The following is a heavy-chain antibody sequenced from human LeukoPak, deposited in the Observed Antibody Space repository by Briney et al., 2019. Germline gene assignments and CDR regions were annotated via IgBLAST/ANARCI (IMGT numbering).Heavy chain of an antibody. CDR3: ARGQIVVVVADTTEWFDP. V-gene: IGHV4-39*07. J-gene: IGHJ5*02. Sequence: SETLSLTCTVSGASINTGDYYWGWIRQPPGKGPEWIGSLYYSGNTYYNPSLKSRVTMSIDTSKNQFSLNLNSVTAADTAMYHCARGQIVVVVADTTEWFDPWGQGTLVTVSS. D-gene: IGHD2-15*01. CDR2: LYYSGNT. CDR1: GASINTGDYY.